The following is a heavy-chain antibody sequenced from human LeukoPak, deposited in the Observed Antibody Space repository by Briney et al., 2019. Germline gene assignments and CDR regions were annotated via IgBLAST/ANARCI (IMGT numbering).Heavy chain of an antibody. D-gene: IGHD4-17*01. CDR3: ARDRLTTVTTFHFDY. J-gene: IGHJ4*02. Sequence: PGRSLRLSCAASGFTLSSYAMHWVRQAPGKGLEWVAVIWSDTTNKYYADSVKGRFTISRDNSKNTLYLQMSSLRAEDTAMYYCARDRLTTVTTFHFDYWGQGTLVTVSS. V-gene: IGHV3-33*01. CDR2: IWSDTTNK. CDR1: GFTLSSYA.